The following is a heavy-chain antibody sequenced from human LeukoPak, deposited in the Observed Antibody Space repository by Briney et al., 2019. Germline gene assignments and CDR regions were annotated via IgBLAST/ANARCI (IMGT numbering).Heavy chain of an antibody. D-gene: IGHD4-17*01. Sequence: AGMSLRLSCAASGFTFRSHGMHWVRQAPGRGLEWVAVIYYDGSNKYYADSVMGRFTISRDNFENMLYLQMNNLRAEDTAVYYCARDKEMTTNFGMDVWGQGTTVTVSS. CDR1: GFTFRSHG. CDR3: ARDKEMTTNFGMDV. J-gene: IGHJ6*02. V-gene: IGHV3-33*01. CDR2: IYYDGSNK.